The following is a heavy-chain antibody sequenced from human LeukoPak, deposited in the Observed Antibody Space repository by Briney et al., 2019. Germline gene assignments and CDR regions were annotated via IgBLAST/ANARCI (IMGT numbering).Heavy chain of an antibody. V-gene: IGHV4-59*08. CDR1: GGSISSYY. CDR3: ARARVGREVFDY. Sequence: SETLSLTCTVSGGSISSYYWSWLRQPPGKGXEWIGYIYYSGSTNYNPSLKSRVTISVDTSKNQFSLKLSSVTAADTAVYYCARARVGREVFDYWGQGTLVTASS. D-gene: IGHD1-26*01. CDR2: IYYSGST. J-gene: IGHJ4*02.